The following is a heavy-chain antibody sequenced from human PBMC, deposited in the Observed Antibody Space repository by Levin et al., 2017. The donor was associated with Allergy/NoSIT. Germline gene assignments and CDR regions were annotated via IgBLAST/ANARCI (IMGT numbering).Heavy chain of an antibody. V-gene: IGHV3-11*01. CDR3: ARDPGAAPSGMDV. CDR2: ISSSGSTI. CDR1: GFTFSDSY. Sequence: LSLTCAASGFTFSDSYMSWIRQAPGKGLEWVSYISSSGSTIYYADSVKGRFTISRDNAKNSLYLQMNSLRAEDTAVYYCARDPGAAPSGMDVWGQGTTVTVSS. D-gene: IGHD6-13*01. J-gene: IGHJ6*02.